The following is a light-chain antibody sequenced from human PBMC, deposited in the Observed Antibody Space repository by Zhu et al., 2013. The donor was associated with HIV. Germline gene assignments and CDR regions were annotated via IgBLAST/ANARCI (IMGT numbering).Light chain of an antibody. V-gene: IGLV1-40*01. Sequence: QSVLTQPPSVSAAPGHRVTISCTGSTSNIGAGSYVHWYQHLPGSAPKLLIYDNTNRPSGVPDRFSGSKSGTSASLAISGLQSEDEADYYCAAWDDSLSSVIFGGGTKLTAL. CDR3: AAWDDSLSSVI. CDR1: TSNIGAGSY. CDR2: DNT. J-gene: IGLJ2*01.